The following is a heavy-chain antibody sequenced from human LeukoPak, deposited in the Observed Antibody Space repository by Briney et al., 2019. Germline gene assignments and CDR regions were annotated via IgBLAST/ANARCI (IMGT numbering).Heavy chain of an antibody. V-gene: IGHV3-7*01. CDR3: AKDNYYDSSGYWELDY. CDR1: GLTFRNYW. J-gene: IGHJ4*02. D-gene: IGHD3-22*01. CDR2: ISEDGSNK. Sequence: PGGSLRLSCAASGLTFRNYWMSWIRQAPGKGLEWAAHISEDGSNKYYVDSVKGRFTISRDNSKNTLYLQMNSLRAEDTAVYYCAKDNYYDSSGYWELDYWGQGTLVTVSS.